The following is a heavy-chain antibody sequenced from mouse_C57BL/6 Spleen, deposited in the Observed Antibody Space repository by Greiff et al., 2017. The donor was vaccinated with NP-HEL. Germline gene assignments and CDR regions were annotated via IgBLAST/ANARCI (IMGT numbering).Heavy chain of an antibody. Sequence: EVQLQQSGPELVKPGASVKISCKASGYSFTDYNMNWVKQSNGKSLEWIGVINPNYGTTSYNQKFKGKATLTVDQSSSTAYMQLNSLTSEDSAVYYCANPSFYGNYGEFAYWGQGTLVTVSA. J-gene: IGHJ3*01. V-gene: IGHV1-39*01. D-gene: IGHD2-10*01. CDR1: GYSFTDYN. CDR2: INPNYGTT. CDR3: ANPSFYGNYGEFAY.